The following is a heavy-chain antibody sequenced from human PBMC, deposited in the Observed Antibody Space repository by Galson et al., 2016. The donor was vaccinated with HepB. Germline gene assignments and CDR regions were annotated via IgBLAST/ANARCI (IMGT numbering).Heavy chain of an antibody. J-gene: IGHJ3*02. Sequence: SLRLSCAASGFTVSSNYMSWVRQAPGKGLEWVSIIYSGGDTYYADSVKGRFTISRDTLRSTLYVQMNSLRAEDTAVYYCARGNDHGTGAFGIWGQGTMVTVSS. CDR2: IYSGGDT. CDR3: ARGNDHGTGAFGI. CDR1: GFTVSSNY. D-gene: IGHD1-1*01. V-gene: IGHV3-66*01.